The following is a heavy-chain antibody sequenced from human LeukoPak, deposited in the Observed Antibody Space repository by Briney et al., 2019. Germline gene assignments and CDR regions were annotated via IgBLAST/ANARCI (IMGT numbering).Heavy chain of an antibody. CDR3: ASVSSGWYFDY. D-gene: IGHD6-19*01. CDR1: GGSISSYY. Sequence: PSETLSLTCTVSGGSISSYYWSWLRQPPGKGLEWIGEINHSGSTNYNPSLKSRVTISVDTSKNQFSLKLSSVTAADTAVYYCASVSSGWYFDYWGQGTLVTVSS. CDR2: INHSGST. J-gene: IGHJ4*02. V-gene: IGHV4-34*01.